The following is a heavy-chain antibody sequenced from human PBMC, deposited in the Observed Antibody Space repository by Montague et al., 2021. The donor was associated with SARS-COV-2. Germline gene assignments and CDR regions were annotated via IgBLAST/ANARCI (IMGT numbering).Heavy chain of an antibody. Sequence: SETLSLTCTVSGGSLIGNYWNWSRQSPGKGLEWIAYIYYSGDTNYNPSLKSRVTVSVDASMTQFSLKLTSVCAADTAVDYCASASYDSVGYYYQGPLDVWGQGSTVTVSS. CDR1: GGSLIGNY. CDR3: ASASYDSVGYYYQGPLDV. J-gene: IGHJ6*02. D-gene: IGHD3-22*01. CDR2: IYYSGDT. V-gene: IGHV4-59*01.